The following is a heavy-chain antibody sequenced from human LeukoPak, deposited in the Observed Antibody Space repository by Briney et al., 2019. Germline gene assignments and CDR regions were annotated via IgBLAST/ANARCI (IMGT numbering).Heavy chain of an antibody. CDR2: IRYDGSTT. J-gene: IGHJ3*02. Sequence: GGSLRLSCAASGFDFTNSGMHWVRQAPGKGLEWVAFIRYDGSTTYYADSVKGRFTVSRDNSKKTLYLQINTLRSEDTAFYYCATGSHIWGQGTMATVSS. CDR1: GFDFTNSG. V-gene: IGHV3-30*02. CDR3: ATGSHI.